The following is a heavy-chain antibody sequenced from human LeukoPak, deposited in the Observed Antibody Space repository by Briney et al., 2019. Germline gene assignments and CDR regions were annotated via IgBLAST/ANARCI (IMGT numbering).Heavy chain of an antibody. CDR2: LCGSGGST. CDR3: AKGRYYYGAGRLGVFDP. J-gene: IGHJ5*02. V-gene: IGHV3-23*01. Sequence: RGSFRLSCAASGFTLFSSAMCWVSHAPGKGLERVSPLCGSGGSTYYADAEKGRFTISRDNSNHTMNLKMNSLRAEATGEYYCAKGRYYYGAGRLGVFDPWGQGNLVTVSS. D-gene: IGHD3-10*01. CDR1: GFTLFSSA.